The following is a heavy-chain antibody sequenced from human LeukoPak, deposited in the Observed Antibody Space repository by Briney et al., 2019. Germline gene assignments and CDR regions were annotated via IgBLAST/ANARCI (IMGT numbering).Heavy chain of an antibody. V-gene: IGHV3-66*03. J-gene: IGHJ4*02. CDR1: GFTVSSNS. CDR3: AKDRATMMGVIITTPRGQFDY. D-gene: IGHD3-10*01. Sequence: QPGGSLRLSCTVSGFTVSSNSMSWVRQAPGKGLEGVSFIYSDNTHYSDTVQGRFTISRDNSKHTLFLQMNSLRAEDTALYYCAKDRATMMGVIITTPRGQFDYWGQGTLVTASS. CDR2: IYSDNT.